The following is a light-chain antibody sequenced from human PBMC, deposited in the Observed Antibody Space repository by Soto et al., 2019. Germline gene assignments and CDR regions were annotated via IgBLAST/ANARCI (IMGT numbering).Light chain of an antibody. CDR2: DNN. CDR1: CSNIGNNY. J-gene: IGLJ3*02. CDR3: GTWDSSLSDVV. Sequence: QSVLTQPPSVSAAPGQKVTISCSGSCSNIGNNYVSWYQHLPGTAPKLLIYDNNRRPSGTPDRFSGSKSGTSATLAITGLQTEDEADYYCGTWDSSLSDVVFGGGTKLTVL. V-gene: IGLV1-51*01.